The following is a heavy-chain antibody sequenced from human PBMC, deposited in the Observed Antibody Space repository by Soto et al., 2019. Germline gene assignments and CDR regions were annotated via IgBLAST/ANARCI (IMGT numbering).Heavy chain of an antibody. J-gene: IGHJ1*01. D-gene: IGHD4-17*01. Sequence: QVQLQQWGAGLLKPSETLSRTCAVYGESFSGYYWSWIRQPPGKGLEWIGEINHSGSTNYNPSLKSRVTISVDTSKNQFSLKLSSVTAADTAVYYCASITSTVTTSEYFQHWGQGTLVTVSS. CDR3: ASITSTVTTSEYFQH. V-gene: IGHV4-34*01. CDR2: INHSGST. CDR1: GESFSGYY.